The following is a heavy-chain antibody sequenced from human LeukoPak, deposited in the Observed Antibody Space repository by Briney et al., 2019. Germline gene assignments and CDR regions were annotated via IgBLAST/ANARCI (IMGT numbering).Heavy chain of an antibody. CDR3: ARGTMFPYYFDY. CDR1: GFTFSSYS. J-gene: IGHJ4*02. V-gene: IGHV3-21*01. Sequence: NPGGSLRLSCAASGFTFSSYSMCWVRQAPGKGLEWVSFISSSSSYIYYADSVKGRFTISRDNAKNSLYLQMNSLRAEDTAVYYCARGTMFPYYFDYWGQGTLVTVSS. CDR2: ISSSSSYI. D-gene: IGHD3-10*02.